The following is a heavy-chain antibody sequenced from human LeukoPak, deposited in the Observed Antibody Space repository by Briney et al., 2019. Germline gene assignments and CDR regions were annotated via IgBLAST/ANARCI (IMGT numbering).Heavy chain of an antibody. CDR2: IWYDGSSE. CDR1: GFTFSSYA. CDR3: ARGLWRSIVGGNGDY. V-gene: IGHV3-33*01. J-gene: IGHJ4*02. D-gene: IGHD1-26*01. Sequence: PGKSLRLSCAASGFTFSSYAMHWVRQAPGKGLEWVAVIWYDGSSENYADSVKGRLTISRDNSKNTLYLEMNSLRAEDTAIYYCARGLWRSIVGGNGDYWGQGTLVTVSS.